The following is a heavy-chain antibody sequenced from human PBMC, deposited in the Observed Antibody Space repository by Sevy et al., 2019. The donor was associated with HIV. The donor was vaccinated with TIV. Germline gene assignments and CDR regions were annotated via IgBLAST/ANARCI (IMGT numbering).Heavy chain of an antibody. J-gene: IGHJ3*02. Sequence: SETLSLTCTVSGGSINSDHWNWIRRPPGKGLEWIGYVYYIGGTNDNPSLKNRVTISVDRTKNQFSLKLTSVTAADTAVYYCARRNDFAIWGQGTMVTVSS. CDR2: VYYIGGT. CDR3: ARRNDFAI. CDR1: GGSINSDH. V-gene: IGHV4-59*08.